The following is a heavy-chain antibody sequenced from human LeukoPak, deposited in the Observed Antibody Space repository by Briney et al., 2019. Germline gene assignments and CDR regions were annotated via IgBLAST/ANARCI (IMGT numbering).Heavy chain of an antibody. Sequence: GASVKVSCKASGYTFTSYGISWVRQAPGQGLEWMGWISAYNGNTNYAQKLQGRVTMTRDTSTSTVYMELSSLRSEDTAVYYCAGGWFRGVIILWGQGTLVTVSS. CDR2: ISAYNGNT. J-gene: IGHJ4*02. CDR3: AGGWFRGVIIL. D-gene: IGHD3-10*01. V-gene: IGHV1-18*01. CDR1: GYTFTSYG.